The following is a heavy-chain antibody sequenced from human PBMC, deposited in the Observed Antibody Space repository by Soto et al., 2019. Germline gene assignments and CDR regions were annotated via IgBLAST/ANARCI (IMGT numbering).Heavy chain of an antibody. CDR2: IYYSGST. V-gene: IGHV4-59*01. CDR3: ARGSKLPLFNWFDP. Sequence: PSETLSLTCTVSGGSISSYYWSWIRQPPGKGLEWIGYIYYSGSTNYNPSLKSRVTISVDTSKNQFSLKLSSVTAADTAVYYCARGSKLPLFNWFDPWGQGTLVTVSS. CDR1: GGSISSYY. J-gene: IGHJ5*02. D-gene: IGHD1-26*01.